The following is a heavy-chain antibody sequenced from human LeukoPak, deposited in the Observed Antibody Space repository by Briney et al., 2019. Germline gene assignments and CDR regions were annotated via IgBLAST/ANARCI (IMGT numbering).Heavy chain of an antibody. CDR2: GHHSESS. D-gene: IGHD2-8*02. J-gene: IGHJ4*02. CDR1: GGSISSSSYY. V-gene: IGHV4-61*05. CDR3: ARESAGSLHDSTAALHY. Sequence: SETLSLTCTVSGGSISSSSYYWGWIRQPPGKGLEWIAYGHHSESSNYNPSLRSRVVIPVDTSRNQFSLRLSSVTAADTAIYYCARESAGSLHDSTAALHYWGQGILVIVSS.